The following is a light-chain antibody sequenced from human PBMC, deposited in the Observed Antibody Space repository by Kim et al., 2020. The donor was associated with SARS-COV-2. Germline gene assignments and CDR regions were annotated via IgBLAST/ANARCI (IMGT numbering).Light chain of an antibody. CDR3: CSYAGTYTYM. Sequence: QSALTQPRSVSGSPGQSVTISCTGSSSDVGGYDYVSWYQQHPGKAPKVIIYDVNKRPSGVPDRFSASKSGNTASLTISGLQAEDEADYYCCSYAGTYTYMFGGGTKLTVL. J-gene: IGLJ3*02. CDR1: SSDVGGYDY. V-gene: IGLV2-11*01. CDR2: DVN.